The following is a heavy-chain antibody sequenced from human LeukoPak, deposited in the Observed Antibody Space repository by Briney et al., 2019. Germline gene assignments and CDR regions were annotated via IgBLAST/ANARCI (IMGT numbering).Heavy chain of an antibody. V-gene: IGHV1-18*01. D-gene: IGHD5-12*01. CDR1: GYIFTKYG. J-gene: IGHJ6*03. CDR2: ISPHNGDT. CDR3: ARWSDYQSFQDYYYMDV. Sequence: ASVKVSCKASGYIFTKYGISWVRQAPGQGLQWMGWISPHNGDTNYPLKLQGRVTMTTDTSTSTAYMELRSLRSDDTAVYYCARWSDYQSFQDYYYMDVWGKGTTVTVSS.